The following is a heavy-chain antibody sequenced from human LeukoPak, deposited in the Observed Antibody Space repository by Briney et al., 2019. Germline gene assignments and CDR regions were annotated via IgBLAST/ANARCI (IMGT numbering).Heavy chain of an antibody. V-gene: IGHV3-33*01. J-gene: IGHJ4*02. CDR2: IWNAGTNT. Sequence: GGPLRLSCAASGSSFSTYGMHWVRQAPGKGLEWVALIWNAGTNTYYADSVKGRFTISRDNSKNTLYLQMNSLRAEDTAVYYCAGDTPPGGDYYFDYWGQGTLVIVSS. CDR3: AGDTPPGGDYYFDY. D-gene: IGHD3-16*01. CDR1: GSSFSTYG.